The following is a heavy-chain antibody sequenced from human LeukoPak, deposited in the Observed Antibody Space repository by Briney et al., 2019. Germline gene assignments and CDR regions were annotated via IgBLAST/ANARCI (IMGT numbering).Heavy chain of an antibody. CDR3: AREPLGYCSSTSCYYFDY. V-gene: IGHV4-34*01. CDR1: GGSFSGYY. CDR2: INHSGST. D-gene: IGHD2-2*01. J-gene: IGHJ4*02. Sequence: SETLSLTCAVYGGSFSGYYWSWIRQPPRKGLEWIGEINHSGSTNYNPSLKSRVTISVDTSKNQFSLKLSSVTAADTAVYYCAREPLGYCSSTSCYYFDYWGQGTLVTVSS.